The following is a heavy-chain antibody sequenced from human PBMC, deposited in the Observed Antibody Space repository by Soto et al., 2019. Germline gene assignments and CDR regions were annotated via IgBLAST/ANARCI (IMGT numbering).Heavy chain of an antibody. CDR2: IIPILGIA. V-gene: IGHV1-69*02. CDR3: AGVRGPYCGGDCYPPTASWFDP. D-gene: IGHD2-21*02. Sequence: SVKVSCKASGGTFSSYTISWVRQAPGQGLKWMGRIIPILGIANYAQKFQGRVTITADKSTSTAYMELSSLRSEDTAVYYCAGVRGPYCGGDCYPPTASWFDPWGQGTLVTVSS. J-gene: IGHJ5*02. CDR1: GGTFSSYT.